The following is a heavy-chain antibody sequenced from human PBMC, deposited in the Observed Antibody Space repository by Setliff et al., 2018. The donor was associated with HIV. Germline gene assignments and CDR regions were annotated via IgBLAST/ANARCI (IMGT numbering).Heavy chain of an antibody. V-gene: IGHV3-53*01. CDR2: IYSGGST. CDR1: GFTVSSNY. Sequence: PGESLKISCAASGFTVSSNYMSWVRQAPGKGLEWVSVIYSGGSTYYADSVKGRFTISRDNGYSSLYLQMNGLRAEDTALYYRARGSKAAAGPPDFWGQGTLVTVSS. D-gene: IGHD6-13*01. J-gene: IGHJ4*02. CDR3: ARGSKAAAGPPDF.